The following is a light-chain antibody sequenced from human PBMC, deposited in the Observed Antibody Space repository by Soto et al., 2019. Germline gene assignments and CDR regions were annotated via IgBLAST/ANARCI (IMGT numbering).Light chain of an antibody. V-gene: IGLV1-44*01. CDR2: SNN. J-gene: IGLJ2*01. CDR1: SSNIGSNT. CDR3: AAWDDSLNGHVV. Sequence: QSVLTQPPSASGTPGQRVTISCSGSSSNIGSNTVNWYQQLPGTATKLLIYSNNQRPSGVPDRFSGSKSGTSASLAISGLPSEDEADYYCAAWDDSLNGHVVFGGGTKLTVL.